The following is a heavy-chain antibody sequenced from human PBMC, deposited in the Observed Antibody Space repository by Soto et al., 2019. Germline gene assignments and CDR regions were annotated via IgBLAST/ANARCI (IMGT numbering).Heavy chain of an antibody. CDR1: GYSFTSYW. J-gene: IGHJ6*02. V-gene: IGHV5-10-1*01. D-gene: IGHD6-19*01. CDR2: IDPSDSYT. Sequence: GESLKISCKGSGYSFTSYWISWVRQMPGKGLEWMGRIDPSDSYTNYSPSFQGHVTISADKSISTAYLQWSSLKASDTAMYYCARVQGAVAGIDYYYYGMDVWGQGTTVTVSS. CDR3: ARVQGAVAGIDYYYYGMDV.